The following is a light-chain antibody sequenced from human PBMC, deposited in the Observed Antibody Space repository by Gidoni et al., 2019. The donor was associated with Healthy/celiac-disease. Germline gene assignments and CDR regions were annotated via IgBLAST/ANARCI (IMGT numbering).Light chain of an antibody. Sequence: DIEMTQSPDALTVSLGERATINCKSSQSVLYSSNNKNYFAWYQQKPGQPPKLLIYGASTRESGVPDRFRGSGSGTAFTLTISRLQAEAVAVYYCQQYYRTRTFGQGTKVEIK. V-gene: IGKV4-1*01. CDR2: GAS. CDR1: QSVLYSSNNKNY. J-gene: IGKJ1*01. CDR3: QQYYRTRT.